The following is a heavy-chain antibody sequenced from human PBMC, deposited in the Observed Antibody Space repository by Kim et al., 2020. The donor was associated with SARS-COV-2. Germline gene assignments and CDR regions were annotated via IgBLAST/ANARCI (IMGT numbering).Heavy chain of an antibody. CDR3: ARAQRTY. CDR2: DGSNK. Sequence: DGSNKYYADSVKGRFTISRDNSKNTLYLQMNSLRAEDTAVYYCARAQRTYWGQGTLVTVSS. J-gene: IGHJ4*02. V-gene: IGHV3-30*01.